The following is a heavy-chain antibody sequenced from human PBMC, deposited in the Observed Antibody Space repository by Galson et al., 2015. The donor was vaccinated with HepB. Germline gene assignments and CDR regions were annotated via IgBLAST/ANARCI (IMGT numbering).Heavy chain of an antibody. V-gene: IGHV4-34*01. CDR1: VGSFSGYY. Sequence: SETLSLTCAVYVGSFSGYYWSWIRQPPGKGLEWVGGINHSGSTNYNPSLKSRLTISVDTSKNQFSRKLSLVTAADTAVYYCARGTSHGGIPTWYYYYGMDVWGKGTTVTVSS. CDR3: ARGTSHGGIPTWYYYYGMDV. CDR2: INHSGST. D-gene: IGHD1-26*01. J-gene: IGHJ6*04.